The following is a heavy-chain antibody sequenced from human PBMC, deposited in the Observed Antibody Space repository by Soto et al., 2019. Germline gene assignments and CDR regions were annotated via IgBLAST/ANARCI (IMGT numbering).Heavy chain of an antibody. J-gene: IGHJ4*02. D-gene: IGHD3-9*01. CDR3: ARENQYYDILTGYFNDY. Sequence: QVQLVQSGAEVKKPGASVKVSCRASGYTFTNYGISWVRQAPGQGLEWMGWISAYNGNTNYAQKLQGRVTMTTDTSMRTAYMELRSLRSDDTAVYYCARENQYYDILTGYFNDYWGQGNLVTVSS. CDR1: GYTFTNYG. V-gene: IGHV1-18*01. CDR2: ISAYNGNT.